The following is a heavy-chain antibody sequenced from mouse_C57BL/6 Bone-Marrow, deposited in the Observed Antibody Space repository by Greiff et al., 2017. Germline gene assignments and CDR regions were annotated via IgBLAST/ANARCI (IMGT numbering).Heavy chain of an antibody. V-gene: IGHV3-6*01. J-gene: IGHJ1*03. CDR2: ISYDGSN. CDR1: GYSITSGYY. CDR3: ASRFDV. Sequence: EVKLQESGPGLVKPSPSLSLTCSVTGYSITSGYYWNWIRQFPGNKLGWMCYISYDGSNNYNPSLKNRISITRDTSKNQFFLKLNSVTTEDTATYYCASRFDVWGTGTTVTVSS.